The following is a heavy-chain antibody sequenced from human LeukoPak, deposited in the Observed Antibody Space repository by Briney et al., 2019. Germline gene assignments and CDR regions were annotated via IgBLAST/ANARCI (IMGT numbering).Heavy chain of an antibody. J-gene: IGHJ6*03. CDR3: ARGRGSGNMDV. CDR1: GFTFSSYS. D-gene: IGHD3-10*01. V-gene: IGHV3-48*01. Sequence: QPGGSLRLSCAASGFTFSSYSMNWVRQAPGKGLEWVSYISSSSSTIYYADSVKGRFTISRDNAKNSLYLQMNSLRAEDTAVYYCARGRGSGNMDVWGKGTTVTVSS. CDR2: ISSSSSTI.